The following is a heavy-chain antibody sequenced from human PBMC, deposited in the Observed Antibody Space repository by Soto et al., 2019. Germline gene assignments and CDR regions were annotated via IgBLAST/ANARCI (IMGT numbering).Heavy chain of an antibody. CDR2: ISSSSSTI. J-gene: IGHJ6*02. CDR3: ARSGYCSSTSCYEYYYYGMDV. V-gene: IGHV3-48*02. Sequence: ESGGGLVQPGGSLRLSCAASGFTFSSYSMNWVRQAPGKGLEWVSYISSSSSTIYYADSVKGRFTISRDNAKNSLYLQMNSLRDEDTAVYYCARSGYCSSTSCYEYYYYGMDVWGQGTTVTVSS. D-gene: IGHD2-2*01. CDR1: GFTFSSYS.